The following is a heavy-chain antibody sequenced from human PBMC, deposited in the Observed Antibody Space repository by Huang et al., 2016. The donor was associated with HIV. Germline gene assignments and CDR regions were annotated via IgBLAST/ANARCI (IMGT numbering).Heavy chain of an antibody. D-gene: IGHD6-13*01. V-gene: IGHV4-39*01. J-gene: IGHJ4*02. Sequence: QLQLQESGPGQVKPSETLSLTCTVSGDFISSTNYYWGWIRQSPGKGLEWVGRVYQSGSTNYNPSLKSRVTVSVDTSRNQCSLRLNSVTAADTAVYYCASQHIGAAATWFWGRGTQVAVSS. CDR1: GDFISSTNYY. CDR2: VYQSGST. CDR3: ASQHIGAAATWF.